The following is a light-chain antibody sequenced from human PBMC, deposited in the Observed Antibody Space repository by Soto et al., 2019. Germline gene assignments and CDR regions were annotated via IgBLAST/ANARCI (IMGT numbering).Light chain of an antibody. J-gene: IGKJ2*01. CDR3: QQSYT. V-gene: IGKV1-5*03. Sequence: DIQLTQSPSTLSASVGDRVTITCRASQSVSAWLAWYQLNPGKAPKLLLYKASILESGVPSRFSGSVSGAEFTLTISSLQPDDFGTYLCQQSYTFGPGTRLEIK. CDR1: QSVSAW. CDR2: KAS.